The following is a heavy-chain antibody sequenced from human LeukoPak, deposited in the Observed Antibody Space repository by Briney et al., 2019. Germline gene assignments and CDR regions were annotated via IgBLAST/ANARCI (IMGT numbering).Heavy chain of an antibody. D-gene: IGHD5-24*01. CDR3: ATWDGYNYAY. V-gene: IGHV4-59*01. J-gene: IGHJ4*02. Sequence: SETLSLTCSVSDDSITMYYWTWIRQPPGKGLEWIGYIYYSGSTNYNPSLKSRVTISVDTSKNQFSLKLSSVTAADTAVYYCATWDGYNYAYWGQGTLVTVSS. CDR1: DDSITMYY. CDR2: IYYSGST.